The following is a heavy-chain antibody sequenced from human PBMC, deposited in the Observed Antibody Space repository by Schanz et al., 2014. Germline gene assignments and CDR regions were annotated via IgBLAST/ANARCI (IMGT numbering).Heavy chain of an antibody. CDR3: ARDTTWRRDL. CDR1: GGSISSGGYY. J-gene: IGHJ2*01. CDR2: IYYSGST. D-gene: IGHD5-12*01. Sequence: QVQLQESGPGLVKPSQTLSLTCTVSGGSISSGGYYWSWIRQHPGKGLEWIGYIYYSGSTYYNPSLKSRVTISVDTSKNQFSRSLTSLTAADTAVYYCARDTTWRRDLWGRGTLVTVSS. V-gene: IGHV4-31*03.